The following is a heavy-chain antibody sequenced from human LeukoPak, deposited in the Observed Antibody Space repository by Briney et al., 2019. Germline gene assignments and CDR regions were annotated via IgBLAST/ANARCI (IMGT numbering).Heavy chain of an antibody. CDR2: IYSGGST. J-gene: IGHJ6*02. CDR1: GFTVSSNY. Sequence: PGGSLRLSCAASGFTVSSNYMSWVRQAPGKGLEWVSVIYSGGSTYYADSVKGRFTISRDNSKNTLYLQMNSLRAEDTAVYYCARGLGITIFGVDTTVYYYYGMDVWGQGTTVTVSS. V-gene: IGHV3-53*01. D-gene: IGHD3-3*01. CDR3: ARGLGITIFGVDTTVYYYYGMDV.